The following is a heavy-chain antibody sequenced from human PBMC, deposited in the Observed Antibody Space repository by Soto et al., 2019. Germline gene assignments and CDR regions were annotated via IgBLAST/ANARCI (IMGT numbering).Heavy chain of an antibody. Sequence: QVQLVESGGGVVQPGRSLRLSCAASGFTFSNYAVHWVRQAPGKGLEWVAVISSDGSNKYYADSVTGRFTISRDNSKNTLYLQMNSLRAEDTAVYYCARDPFRPYCSSTSCYEDYWGQGTPVTVSS. V-gene: IGHV3-30-3*01. CDR2: ISSDGSNK. D-gene: IGHD2-2*01. CDR3: ARDPFRPYCSSTSCYEDY. J-gene: IGHJ4*02. CDR1: GFTFSNYA.